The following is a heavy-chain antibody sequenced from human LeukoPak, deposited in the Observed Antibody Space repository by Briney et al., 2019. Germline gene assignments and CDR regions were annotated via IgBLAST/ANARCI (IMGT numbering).Heavy chain of an antibody. D-gene: IGHD6-13*01. CDR2: FDPEDGET. J-gene: IGHJ4*02. Sequence: ASVKVSCKVSGYTLTELSMRWVRQAPGKGLEWMGGFDPEDGETIYAQKFQGRVTMTEDTSTDTAYMELSSLRSEDTAVYYCATGGIAAADTFDYWGQGTLVTVSS. CDR1: GYTLTELS. CDR3: ATGGIAAADTFDY. V-gene: IGHV1-24*01.